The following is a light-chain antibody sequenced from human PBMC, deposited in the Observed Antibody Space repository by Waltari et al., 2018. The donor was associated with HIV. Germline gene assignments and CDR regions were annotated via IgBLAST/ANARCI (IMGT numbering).Light chain of an antibody. J-gene: IGLJ2*01. Sequence: QSVLTQPPSVSGTLGQRVTMSCSGSSSNIGSQSVYWYQQFPRKAPKLLIFKDDRRPAGVPARFSGLKSGTSASLAVSGLRSEDEADYYCATWDDSLSVVIFGGGTNLTVL. V-gene: IGLV1-47*01. CDR2: KDD. CDR3: ATWDDSLSVVI. CDR1: SSNIGSQS.